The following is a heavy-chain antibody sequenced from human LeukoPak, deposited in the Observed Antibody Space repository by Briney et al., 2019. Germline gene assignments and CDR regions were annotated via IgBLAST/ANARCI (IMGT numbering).Heavy chain of an antibody. Sequence: SETLSLTCTVSGGSISSGDYYWSWIRQPPGKGLEWIGYIYYSGSTYYNPSLKSRVTISVDTSKNQFSLKLSSVTPADTAVYYCARTLRFRTLGKYYYYMDVWGKGTTVTVSS. J-gene: IGHJ6*03. V-gene: IGHV4-30-4*08. CDR2: IYYSGST. CDR1: GGSISSGDYY. D-gene: IGHD3-3*01. CDR3: ARTLRFRTLGKYYYYMDV.